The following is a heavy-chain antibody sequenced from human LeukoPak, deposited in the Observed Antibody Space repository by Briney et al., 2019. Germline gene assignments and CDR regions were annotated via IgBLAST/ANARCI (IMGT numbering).Heavy chain of an antibody. CDR2: ISGSGGST. V-gene: IGHV3-23*01. CDR1: GFSFSSYA. Sequence: PGGSLRLSCAASGFSFSSYAMSWVRQAPGKGPEWVSAISGSGGSTYYADSVKGRFTISRDNSKNTLYLQMNSLRAEDTAVYYCAKTTTIQLWGFDAFDIWGQGTMVTVSS. J-gene: IGHJ3*02. CDR3: AKTTTIQLWGFDAFDI. D-gene: IGHD5-18*01.